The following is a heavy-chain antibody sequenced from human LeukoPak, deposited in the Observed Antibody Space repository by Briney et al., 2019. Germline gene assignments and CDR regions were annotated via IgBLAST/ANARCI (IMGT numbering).Heavy chain of an antibody. J-gene: IGHJ4*02. Sequence: GGSLRLSCTASRFTFSSYSMNWVRQAPGKGLEWVSSISSSSSYIYYADSVKGRFTISRDNSKNTLYLQMNSLRAEDTAVYYCAKGGLLVASFDYWGQGTLVTVSS. D-gene: IGHD5-12*01. CDR3: AKGGLLVASFDY. CDR2: ISSSSSYI. V-gene: IGHV3-21*04. CDR1: RFTFSSYS.